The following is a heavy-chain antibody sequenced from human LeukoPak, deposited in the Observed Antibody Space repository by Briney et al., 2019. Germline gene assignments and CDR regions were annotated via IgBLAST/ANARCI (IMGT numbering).Heavy chain of an antibody. CDR1: GFTFSSNA. D-gene: IGHD6-13*01. J-gene: IGHJ4*02. CDR3: AREDPPGGSWFDY. V-gene: IGHV3-64*01. Sequence: GGSLRLSCVASGFTFSSNAMHWVRQAPGKGLESVSAISRDGSTTYYANSVKDRFTISRDNSKNTLYLQMGSLRAEDMAVYYCAREDPPGGSWFDYWGQGTLVTVSS. CDR2: ISRDGSTT.